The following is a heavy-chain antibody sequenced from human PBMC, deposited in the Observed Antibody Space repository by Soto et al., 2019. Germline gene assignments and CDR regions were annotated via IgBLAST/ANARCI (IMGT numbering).Heavy chain of an antibody. V-gene: IGHV1-2*02. Sequence: SVNLSCPASRYTFTAYDIYWVRQAPGQGLEWMGWIKTDSGDTKYAQNFQGRVTMTRDTSISTAYMELNNLVSDDTAVYYCGGISSTWLNDIKFDSWGQGSLVTVAS. CDR2: IKTDSGDT. CDR3: GGISSTWLNDIKFDS. D-gene: IGHD2-2*01. CDR1: RYTFTAYD. J-gene: IGHJ5*01.